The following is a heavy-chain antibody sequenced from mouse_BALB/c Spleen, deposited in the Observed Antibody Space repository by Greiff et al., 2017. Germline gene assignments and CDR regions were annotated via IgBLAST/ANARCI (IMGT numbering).Heavy chain of an antibody. CDR3: ARDSGGYFYYFDY. D-gene: IGHD2-3*01. Sequence: EVNLVESGGGLVKPGGSLKLSCAASGFTFSDYYMYWVRQTPEKRLEWVATISDGGSYTYYPDSVKGRFTISRDNAKNNLYLQMSSLKSEDTAMYYCARDSGGYFYYFDYWGQGTTLTVSS. CDR2: ISDGGSYT. V-gene: IGHV5-4*02. CDR1: GFTFSDYY. J-gene: IGHJ2*01.